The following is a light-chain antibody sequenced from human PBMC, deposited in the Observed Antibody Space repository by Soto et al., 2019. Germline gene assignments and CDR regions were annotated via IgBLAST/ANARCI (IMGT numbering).Light chain of an antibody. CDR1: SSDVGGYNY. CDR2: DVS. CDR3: SSYTSSSTSYV. Sequence: ALTQPASVSGAPGQSITISCTGTSSDVGGYNYVSWYQQHPGKAPKLMIYDVSNRPSGVSNRFSGSKSGNTASLTISGLQAEDEADYYCSSYTSSSTSYVFGTGTKVTVL. V-gene: IGLV2-14*01. J-gene: IGLJ1*01.